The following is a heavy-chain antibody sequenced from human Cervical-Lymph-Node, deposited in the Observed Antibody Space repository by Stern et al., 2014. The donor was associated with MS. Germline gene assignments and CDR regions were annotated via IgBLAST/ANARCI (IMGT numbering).Heavy chain of an antibody. Sequence: QVTLRESGPALVKPTQTLTLTCTFSGFSLSTSEMRVSWIRQPPVKALEWLARIDWDDDKFYSTSLNTRLTISKDTSKNQVVLTMTNMDPVDTATYYCARTGGYSYGYSYYFDYWGQGTLVTVSS. D-gene: IGHD5-18*01. J-gene: IGHJ4*02. V-gene: IGHV2-70*04. CDR2: IDWDDDK. CDR1: GFSLSTSEMR. CDR3: ARTGGYSYGYSYYFDY.